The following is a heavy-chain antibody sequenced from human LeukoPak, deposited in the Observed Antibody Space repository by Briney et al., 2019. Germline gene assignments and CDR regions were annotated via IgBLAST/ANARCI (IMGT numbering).Heavy chain of an antibody. V-gene: IGHV1-18*01. CDR1: GYTFTIYG. CDR2: ISAYNGNT. CDR3: AREETHHVYYGMDV. J-gene: IGHJ6*02. D-gene: IGHD1-14*01. Sequence: ASVTVSCKASGYTFTIYGISWVRQAPGQGLEWMGWISAYNGNTNYAQKVQGRVTMTTDTSTSTAYMELRSLRSDDTAVYYCAREETHHVYYGMDVWGQGTMVTVSS.